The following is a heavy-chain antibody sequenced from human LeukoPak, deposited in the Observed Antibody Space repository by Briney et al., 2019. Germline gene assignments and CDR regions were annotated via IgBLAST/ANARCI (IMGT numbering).Heavy chain of an antibody. V-gene: IGHV4-38-2*01. D-gene: IGHD3-10*01. CDR1: GYSISSGYY. Sequence: SETLSLTCAVSGYSISSGYYWGWIRQPPGKGLEWIGSIYHSGSTYYNPSLKSRVTISVDTSKNQFSLKLSSVTAADTAVYYCARGEHGSGSNWFDPWGQGTLVTVSS. J-gene: IGHJ5*02. CDR2: IYHSGST. CDR3: ARGEHGSGSNWFDP.